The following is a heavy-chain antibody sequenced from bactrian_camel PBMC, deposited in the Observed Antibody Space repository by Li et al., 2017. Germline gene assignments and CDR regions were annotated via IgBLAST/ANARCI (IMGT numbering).Heavy chain of an antibody. D-gene: IGHD7*01. J-gene: IGHJ4*01. CDR1: EFTFSTYY. V-gene: IGHV3-2*01. CDR3: AQDRGAWSCGGGCD. Sequence: VQLVESGGGLVQPGGSLRLSCAVSEFTFSTYYMTWVRQAPGKGLEWVSSINADGSITVYADSVRGRFTISRDNAKNTVYLQMNSLKPDDTAVYYCAQDRGAWSCGGGCDWRQGTQVTVS. CDR2: INADGSIT.